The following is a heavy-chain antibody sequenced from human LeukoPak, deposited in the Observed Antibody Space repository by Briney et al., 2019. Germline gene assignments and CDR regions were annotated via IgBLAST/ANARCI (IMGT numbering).Heavy chain of an antibody. J-gene: IGHJ4*02. D-gene: IGHD1-1*01. CDR2: IYYSGST. CDR1: GGSISNNY. Sequence: SETLSLTCTVSGGSISNNYWSWIRPPPGKGLEWIGYIYYSGSTNYNPSLKSRVTISVDTSKNQFSLKLSSVTAADTAVYYCARKREEFDYWGQGTLVTVSS. V-gene: IGHV4-59*01. CDR3: ARKREEFDY.